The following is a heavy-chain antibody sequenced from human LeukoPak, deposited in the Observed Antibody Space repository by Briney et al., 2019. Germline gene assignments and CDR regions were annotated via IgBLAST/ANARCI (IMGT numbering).Heavy chain of an antibody. J-gene: IGHJ4*02. CDR1: GFTFSSYA. CDR3: AKGHYDSCSGFYGIWY. V-gene: IGHV3-23*01. CDR2: ISGSGGST. Sequence: PAGSLRLSCAASGFTFSSYAMSWVRQAPGKGLEWISAISGSGGSTYYADSVKGRFTISRDTSKNTLYLQMNSLRGDDTAVYYCAKGHYDSCSGFYGIWYWGQGTLVTVSS. D-gene: IGHD3-3*01.